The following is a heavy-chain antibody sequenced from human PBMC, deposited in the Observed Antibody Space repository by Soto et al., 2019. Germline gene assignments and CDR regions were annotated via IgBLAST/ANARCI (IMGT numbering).Heavy chain of an antibody. CDR3: ARHGRSRSSSWFDY. CDR2: IKQDGSEK. V-gene: IGHV3-7*01. D-gene: IGHD6-13*01. CDR1: GFTFSSYW. J-gene: IGHJ4*02. Sequence: EVQLVESGGGLVQPGGSLRLSCAASGFTFSSYWMSWVRQAPGKGLEWVANIKQDGSEKYYVDSVKGRFTISRDNAKNSLYLQMNSLRAEDTAVCYCARHGRSRSSSWFDYWGQGTLVTVSS.